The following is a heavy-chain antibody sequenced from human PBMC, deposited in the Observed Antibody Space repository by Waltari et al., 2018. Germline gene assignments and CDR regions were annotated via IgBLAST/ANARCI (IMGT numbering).Heavy chain of an antibody. CDR2: LSGSGATT. V-gene: IGHV3-23*01. Sequence: QLLESGGGLVQPGGSLRLSCAASGFSFGGFARHWVRQAPGKGLEWVSGLSGSGATTYYADSVRGRFTVSRDNSRNTVDLQMNSLRAEDTAVYYCAKAFRGYSGSYFDIWGRGTLVAVS. D-gene: IGHD5-12*01. CDR3: AKAFRGYSGSYFDI. CDR1: GFSFGGFA. J-gene: IGHJ4*02.